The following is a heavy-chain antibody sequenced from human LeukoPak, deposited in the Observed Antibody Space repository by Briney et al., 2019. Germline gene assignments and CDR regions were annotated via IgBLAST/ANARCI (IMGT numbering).Heavy chain of an antibody. V-gene: IGHV3-33*06. CDR1: GFTFSSYG. D-gene: IGHD6-13*01. CDR2: IWYDGSNK. J-gene: IGHJ4*02. Sequence: PGGSLRLSCAASGFTFSSYGMHWVRQAPGKGLEWVAVIWYDGSNKYYADSVKGRFTISRDNSKNTLYLQMNSLRAEDTAAYYCAKGATSYSSSYFDYWGQGTLVTVSS. CDR3: AKGATSYSSSYFDY.